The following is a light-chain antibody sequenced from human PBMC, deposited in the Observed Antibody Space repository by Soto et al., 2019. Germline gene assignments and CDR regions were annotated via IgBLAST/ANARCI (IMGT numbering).Light chain of an antibody. V-gene: IGLV1-44*01. CDR3: AAWDESLNGQV. J-gene: IGLJ3*02. Sequence: QSVLTQPPSASGTPGQRVTISCSGNSSNIGSNTGNWYQQLPGTAPQLLIYSNNPRPSGVPDRFSGSKSCTSASLAISWLQSDDEADYYCAAWDESLNGQVFGGGTKLTVL. CDR1: SSNIGSNT. CDR2: SNN.